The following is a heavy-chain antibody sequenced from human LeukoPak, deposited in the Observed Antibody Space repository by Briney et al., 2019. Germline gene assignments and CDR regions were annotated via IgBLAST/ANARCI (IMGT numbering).Heavy chain of an antibody. V-gene: IGHV3-33*01. CDR2: IWYDGSNK. J-gene: IGHJ3*02. Sequence: GGSLRLSCAASGFTFSSYGMHWVRQAPGKGLEWVAVIWYDGSNKYCADSVKGRFTISRDNSKNTLYLQMNSLRAEDTSVYFCARLSYWVFEIWGQGTMVTVSS. D-gene: IGHD2-21*01. CDR3: ARLSYWVFEI. CDR1: GFTFSSYG.